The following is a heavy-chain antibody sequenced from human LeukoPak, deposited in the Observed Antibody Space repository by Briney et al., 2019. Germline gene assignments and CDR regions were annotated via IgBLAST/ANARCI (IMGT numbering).Heavy chain of an antibody. CDR1: GGSISSYY. V-gene: IGHV4-59*01. Sequence: PSETLSLTCTVSGGSISSYYWSWIRQPPGKGLEWIGYIYYSGSTSYSPSLKSRVTISVDTSKKQFSLKLSSETAADTAFYYCARYIVSYPHDAFDIWGQGTMVTVSS. J-gene: IGHJ3*02. D-gene: IGHD1-26*01. CDR2: IYYSGST. CDR3: ARYIVSYPHDAFDI.